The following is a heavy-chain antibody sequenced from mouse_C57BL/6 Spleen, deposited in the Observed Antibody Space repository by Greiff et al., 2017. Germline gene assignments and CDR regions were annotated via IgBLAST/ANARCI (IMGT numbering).Heavy chain of an antibody. CDR1: GYTFTDYY. Sequence: EVQLQQSGPELVKPGASVKISCKASGYTFTDYYMNWVKQSHGKSLEWIGDINPNNGGTSYNQKFKGKATLTVDKSSSTAYMELRSLTSEASAVYYCARRGLGLRREGYYFDYWGQGTTRTVSS. V-gene: IGHV1-26*01. CDR2: INPNNGGT. J-gene: IGHJ2*01. D-gene: IGHD2-2*01. CDR3: ARRGLGLRREGYYFDY.